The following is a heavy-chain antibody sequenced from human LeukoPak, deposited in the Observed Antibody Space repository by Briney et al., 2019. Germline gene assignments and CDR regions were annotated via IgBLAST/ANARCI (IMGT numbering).Heavy chain of an antibody. D-gene: IGHD1-26*01. CDR2: INHSGST. CDR3: ARGWSDDRREIVGATP. Sequence: SETLSLTCAVYGGSFSGYYWSWIRQPPGKGLEWIGEINHSGSTNYNPSLKSRVTISVDTSKNQFSLKLSSVTAADTAVYYCARGWSDDRREIVGATPWGQGTLVTVSS. J-gene: IGHJ5*02. V-gene: IGHV4-34*01. CDR1: GGSFSGYY.